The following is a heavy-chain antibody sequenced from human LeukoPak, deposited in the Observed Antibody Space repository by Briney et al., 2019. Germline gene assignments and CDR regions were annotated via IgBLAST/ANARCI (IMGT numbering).Heavy chain of an antibody. CDR1: GFTFSSYA. CDR2: ISGSGGST. Sequence: GGSLRLSCAASGFTFSSYAMSWVRQAPGKGLEWVSAISGSGGSTYYADSVKGRFTISRDNSKNTLYLQMNSLKTEDTAVYYCTGRRTGKYGMDVWGQGTTVTVPS. J-gene: IGHJ6*02. CDR3: TGRRTGKYGMDV. D-gene: IGHD3-10*01. V-gene: IGHV3-23*01.